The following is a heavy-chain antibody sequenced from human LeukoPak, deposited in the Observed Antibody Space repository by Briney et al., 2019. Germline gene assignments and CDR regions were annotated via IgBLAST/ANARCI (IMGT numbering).Heavy chain of an antibody. V-gene: IGHV3-21*01. Sequence: GGSLRLSCAASGFSFSSYNMNWVRQTPGKGLEWVSSITSSSTYTFYADSVKGRFTISRDNAKNSLYLQMSSLRAEDTAVYYCARDPEYYDSSGWPTGYFDYWGQGTLVTVSS. CDR1: GFSFSSYN. J-gene: IGHJ4*02. CDR2: ITSSSTYT. CDR3: ARDPEYYDSSGWPTGYFDY. D-gene: IGHD3-22*01.